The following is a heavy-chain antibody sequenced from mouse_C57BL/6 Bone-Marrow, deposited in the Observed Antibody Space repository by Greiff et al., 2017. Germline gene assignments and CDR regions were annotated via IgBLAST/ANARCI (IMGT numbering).Heavy chain of an antibody. V-gene: IGHV1-81*01. CDR1: GYTFTSYG. CDR3: EDYEGYFDV. J-gene: IGHJ1*03. Sequence: VQLQQSGAELARPGASVKLSCKASGYTFTSYGISWVKQRTGQGLEWIGEIYPRSGNTYYNEKFKGKATLTADKSSSTAYMELRSLTSEDSEVYFCEDYEGYFDVWGTGTTVTVSS. CDR2: IYPRSGNT. D-gene: IGHD1-1*01.